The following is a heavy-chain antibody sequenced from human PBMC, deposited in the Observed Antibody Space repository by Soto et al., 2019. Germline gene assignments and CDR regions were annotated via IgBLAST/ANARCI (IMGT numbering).Heavy chain of an antibody. V-gene: IGHV3-48*01. D-gene: IGHD2-2*01. Sequence: PGGSLGLSCAASGFTFSSYSMNWVRQAPGRGLEWVSYISSSSSTIYYADSVKGRFTISRDNAKNSLYLQMNSLRAEDTAVYYCASPKGPAAMLNAFDIWGQGTMVTVSS. CDR2: ISSSSSTI. J-gene: IGHJ3*02. CDR1: GFTFSSYS. CDR3: ASPKGPAAMLNAFDI.